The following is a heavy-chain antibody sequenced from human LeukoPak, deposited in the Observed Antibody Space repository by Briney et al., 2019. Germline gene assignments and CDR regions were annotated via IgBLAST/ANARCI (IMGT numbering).Heavy chain of an antibody. CDR1: GGTFSGYA. CDR2: IIPIFGTA. Sequence: SVKVSCKASGGTFSGYAISWVRQAPGQGLEWMGGIIPIFGTANYAQKFQGRVTITADESTSTAYMELSSLRSEDTAVYYWGWGGGYYDSSGYLIYYYGMDVWGQGTTVTVSS. CDR3: GWGGGYYDSSGYLIYYYGMDV. D-gene: IGHD3-22*01. J-gene: IGHJ6*02. V-gene: IGHV1-69*01.